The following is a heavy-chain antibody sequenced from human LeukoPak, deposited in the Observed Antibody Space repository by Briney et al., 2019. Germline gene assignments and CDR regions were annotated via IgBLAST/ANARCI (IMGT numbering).Heavy chain of an antibody. CDR2: IYSSGTT. Sequence: SETLSLTCTVSGGSLSNHYCSWIRQPAGKGLEWIGRIYSSGTTDYNPSLKSRVVMSVDTSKNQVSLKLSAVTAADTAVYYCARVYCSGGNCYHFDYWGQGTLVTVSS. J-gene: IGHJ4*02. V-gene: IGHV4-4*07. CDR3: ARVYCSGGNCYHFDY. CDR1: GGSLSNHY. D-gene: IGHD2-15*01.